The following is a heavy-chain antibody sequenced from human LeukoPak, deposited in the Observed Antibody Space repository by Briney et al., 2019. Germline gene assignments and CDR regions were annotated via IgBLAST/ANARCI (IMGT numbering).Heavy chain of an antibody. V-gene: IGHV3-48*03. J-gene: IGHJ4*02. Sequence: PGGSLRLSCAASGFTFSSYEMNWVRQAPGKGLEWVSYISSSGSTIYYADSVKGRFTISRDNAKNSLDLQMNSLRAEDTAVYYWARGPSLPAAGNFDHWGQGTLVTVSS. CDR3: ARGPSLPAAGNFDH. CDR1: GFTFSSYE. CDR2: ISSSGSTI. D-gene: IGHD2-2*01.